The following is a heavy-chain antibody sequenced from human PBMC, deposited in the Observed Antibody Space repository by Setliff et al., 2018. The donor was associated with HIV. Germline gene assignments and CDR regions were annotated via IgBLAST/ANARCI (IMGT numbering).Heavy chain of an antibody. D-gene: IGHD2-15*01. V-gene: IGHV2-5*02. CDR2: IYWDDDK. CDR3: AHTEDREYYFDY. Sequence: SGPTLVNPTQTLTLTCTFSGFSLSTSGVGVGWIRQPPGEALEWLALIYWDDDKRYSPSLKSRPTITKDTSKNQVVLTMTNMDPVDTATYYCAHTEDREYYFDYWGQGTLVTVSS. J-gene: IGHJ4*02. CDR1: GFSLSTSGVG.